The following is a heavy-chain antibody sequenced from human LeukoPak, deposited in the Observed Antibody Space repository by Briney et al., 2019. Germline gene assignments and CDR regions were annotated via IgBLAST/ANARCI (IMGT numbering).Heavy chain of an antibody. Sequence: SQTLSLTCTVSGGSISSGDYYWSWIRQPPGKGLEWIGYIYYSGSTCYNPSLKSRVTISVDTSKNQFSLKLSSVTAADTAVYYCARVLLRKSRAAFDYWGQGTLVTVSS. J-gene: IGHJ4*02. V-gene: IGHV4-30-4*01. CDR3: ARVLLRKSRAAFDY. CDR2: IYYSGST. CDR1: GGSISSGDYY. D-gene: IGHD2/OR15-2a*01.